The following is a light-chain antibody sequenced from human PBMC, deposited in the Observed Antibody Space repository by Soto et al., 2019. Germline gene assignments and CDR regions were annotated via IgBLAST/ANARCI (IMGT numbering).Light chain of an antibody. CDR2: DTS. V-gene: IGLV7-46*01. Sequence: QAVVTQEPSLTVSPGGTVTLTCGSSTGTVTSGHYPYWFQQKPGQAPRALIYDTSNKHSWTPARFSGSLLGGKAALTLSGAQPEDEAEYYCLLSYSGARLYVFGTGTKDTVL. CDR1: TGTVTSGHY. CDR3: LLSYSGARLYV. J-gene: IGLJ1*01.